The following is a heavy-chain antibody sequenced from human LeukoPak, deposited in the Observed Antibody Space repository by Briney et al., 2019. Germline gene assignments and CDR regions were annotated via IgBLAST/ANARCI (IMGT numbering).Heavy chain of an antibody. J-gene: IGHJ3*02. CDR2: IYYSGST. D-gene: IGHD2-15*01. CDR3: ARVHRSASLGAFDI. CDR1: GGSISSYY. Sequence: SETPSLTCTVSGGSISSYYWSWIRQPPGKGLEWIGYIYYSGSTNYNPSLKSRVTISVDTSKNQFSLKLSSVTAADTAVYYCARVHRSASLGAFDIWGQGTMVTVSS. V-gene: IGHV4-59*01.